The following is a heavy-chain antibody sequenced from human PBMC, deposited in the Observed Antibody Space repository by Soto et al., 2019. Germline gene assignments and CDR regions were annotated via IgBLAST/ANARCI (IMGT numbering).Heavy chain of an antibody. J-gene: IGHJ3*02. V-gene: IGHV1-18*01. CDR2: ISAYNGNT. CDR3: AILQYYYDSSFDAFDI. D-gene: IGHD3-22*01. CDR1: GYTFTSYG. Sequence: GASVKVSCKASGYTFTSYGISWVRQAPGQGLEWMGWISAYNGNTNYAQKLQGRVTMTTDTSTSTAYMELRSLRSDDTAVYYCAILQYYYDSSFDAFDIWGQGTMVTVSS.